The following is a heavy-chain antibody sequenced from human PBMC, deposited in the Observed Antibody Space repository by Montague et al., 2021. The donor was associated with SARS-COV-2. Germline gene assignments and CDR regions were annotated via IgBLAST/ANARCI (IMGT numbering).Heavy chain of an antibody. CDR2: INHSGST. D-gene: IGHD3-10*01. V-gene: IGHV4-34*01. Sequence: SETLSLTCAVYGGSFSDYYWSWIRQPPGTGLEWIGEINHSGSTNYNPSLKSRVTISVDTSKNQFSLKLSSVTAADTAVYYCARGRRILLWFGELLSGGDYYGMDVWGQGATVTASS. CDR3: ARGRRILLWFGELLSGGDYYGMDV. CDR1: GGSFSDYY. J-gene: IGHJ6*02.